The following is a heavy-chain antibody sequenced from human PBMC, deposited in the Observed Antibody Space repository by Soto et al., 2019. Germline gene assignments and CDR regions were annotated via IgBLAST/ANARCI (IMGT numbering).Heavy chain of an antibody. CDR3: ARGCSSTSCHQYYYYYYGMDV. D-gene: IGHD2-2*01. Sequence: SVKLSCKASGGSFSSDAISWVRQAPGQGLEWLGGIIPIFGTANYAQKFQGRVTITADESTSTAYMELSSLRSEDTAVYYCARGCSSTSCHQYYYYYYGMDVWGQGTTVTVS. J-gene: IGHJ6*02. CDR2: IIPIFGTA. CDR1: GGSFSSDA. V-gene: IGHV1-69*13.